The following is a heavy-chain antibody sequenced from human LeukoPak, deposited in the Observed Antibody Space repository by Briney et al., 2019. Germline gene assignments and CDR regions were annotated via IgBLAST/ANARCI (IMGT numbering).Heavy chain of an antibody. CDR2: ISYDGSNK. D-gene: IGHD3-22*01. V-gene: IGHV3-30-3*01. CDR1: GFTFSSYA. J-gene: IGHJ4*02. CDR3: ARGDSSGYCDY. Sequence: GRSLRLSCAASGFTFSSYAMHWVRQAPGKGLEWVAVISYDGSNKYYADSVKGRFTISRGNSKNTLYLQMNSLRAEDTAVYYCARGDSSGYCDYWGQGTLVTVSS.